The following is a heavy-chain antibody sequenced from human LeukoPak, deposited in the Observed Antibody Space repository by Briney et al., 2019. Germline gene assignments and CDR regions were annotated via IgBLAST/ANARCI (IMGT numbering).Heavy chain of an antibody. Sequence: ASVKVSCKASGYTFTSYDINWVRQATGQGLEWMGWMNPNSGNTGYAQKFQGRVTITRNTSISTAYMELSSLRSEDTAVYCCARTYDFWSGYYPFDYWGQGTLVTVSS. D-gene: IGHD3-3*01. CDR2: MNPNSGNT. J-gene: IGHJ4*02. CDR3: ARTYDFWSGYYPFDY. V-gene: IGHV1-8*03. CDR1: GYTFTSYD.